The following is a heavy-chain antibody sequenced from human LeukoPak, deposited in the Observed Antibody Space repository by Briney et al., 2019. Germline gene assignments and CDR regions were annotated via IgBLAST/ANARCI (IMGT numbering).Heavy chain of an antibody. CDR2: FTHSGRI. Sequence: SETLSLTCAVYGGSLSGYYWSWIRQPPGRGLEWIGEFTHSGRINYNPPLKSRVTISVDTSKKQLSLKLSSATDADTAVYYCAIIYGDYSDFDYWGQGTLVTVSS. CDR3: AIIYGDYSDFDY. J-gene: IGHJ4*02. V-gene: IGHV4-34*01. CDR1: GGSLSGYY. D-gene: IGHD4-17*01.